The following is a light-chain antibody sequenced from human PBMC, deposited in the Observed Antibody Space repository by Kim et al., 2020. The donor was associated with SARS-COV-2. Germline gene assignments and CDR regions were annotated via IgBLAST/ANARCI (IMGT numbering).Light chain of an antibody. CDR1: QSISSW. CDR2: KAS. Sequence: AVGERVTSTGRASQSISSWLAWYQQKPGKAPKLLIYKASSLESGVPSRFSGSGSGTEFTLTISSLQPDDFATYYCQQYNTYSYTFGQGTKLEI. CDR3: QQYNTYSYT. J-gene: IGKJ2*01. V-gene: IGKV1-5*03.